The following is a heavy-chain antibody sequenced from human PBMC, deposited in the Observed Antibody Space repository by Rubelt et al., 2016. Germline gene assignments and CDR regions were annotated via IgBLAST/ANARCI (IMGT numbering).Heavy chain of an antibody. CDR2: VYYTGST. D-gene: IGHD3-10*01. CDR1: GGSFSGYS. J-gene: IGHJ4*02. Sequence: QVQLQQWSAGLLKPAETLSLTCAVYGGSFSGYSWSWIRLSPGKGLEWIGSVYYTGSTFYNPSLKSRVTISMDTSTNQFSLKLTSVTAADTAVYYCAGGYGFVPFESWGKGTPVTVSS. CDR3: AGGYGFVPFES. V-gene: IGHV4-34*01.